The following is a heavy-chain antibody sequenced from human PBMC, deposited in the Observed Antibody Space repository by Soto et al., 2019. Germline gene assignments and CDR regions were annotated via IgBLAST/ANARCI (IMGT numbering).Heavy chain of an antibody. J-gene: IGHJ6*02. Sequence: SDTLSLTCAVHGGSFSGYYWSWISQPPGQGLEWIGEVNHSGSTNYNPSLKSRVTISVDTSKNQFSLKLSSVTAADTAVYYCAREHDYGDYDQYYYYYYGMDVWGQGTTVT. CDR2: VNHSGST. CDR1: GGSFSGYY. CDR3: AREHDYGDYDQYYYYYYGMDV. V-gene: IGHV4-34*01. D-gene: IGHD4-17*01.